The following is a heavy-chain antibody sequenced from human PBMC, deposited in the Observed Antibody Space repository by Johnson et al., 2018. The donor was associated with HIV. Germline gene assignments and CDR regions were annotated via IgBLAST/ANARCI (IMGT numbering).Heavy chain of an antibody. CDR1: GFTFDDYG. J-gene: IGHJ3*02. Sequence: VQLVESGGGVVRPGGSLRLSCAASGFTFDDYGMSWVRQAPGKGLEWVSGINWNSGSIGYADSVKGRFDISRDNAKNSLYLQMNSLRAEDTALYYCAKDIDPIAAASGFAFDIWGQGTMVTVSA. V-gene: IGHV3-20*04. CDR2: INWNSGSI. CDR3: AKDIDPIAAASGFAFDI. D-gene: IGHD6-13*01.